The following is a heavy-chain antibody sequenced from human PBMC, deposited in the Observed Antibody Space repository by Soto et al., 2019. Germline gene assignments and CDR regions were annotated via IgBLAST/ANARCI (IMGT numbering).Heavy chain of an antibody. D-gene: IGHD6-13*01. CDR2: ISGSGGST. Sequence: GGSLRLSCAASGFTFSSYAMSWVRQAPGKGLEWVSAISGSGGSTYYADSVKGRFTISRDNSKNTLYLQMNSLRAEETAVYYCAKTEQQLTLAYFDYWGQGTLVTVSS. J-gene: IGHJ4*02. CDR1: GFTFSSYA. CDR3: AKTEQQLTLAYFDY. V-gene: IGHV3-23*01.